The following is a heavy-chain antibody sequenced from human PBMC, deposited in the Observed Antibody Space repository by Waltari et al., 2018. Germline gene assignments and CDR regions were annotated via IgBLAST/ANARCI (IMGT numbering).Heavy chain of an antibody. V-gene: IGHV1-69*10. D-gene: IGHD6-13*01. CDR2: IIPILGIA. CDR1: GRTFSSYA. Sequence: QVQLVQSGAEVKKPGSSVKVSCKASGRTFSSYAISRVRQPPGQGREWMGGIIPILGIANYAQKFQGRVTITADKSTSTAYMELSSLRSEDTAVYYCARAAAGTYYYYGMDVWGQGTTVTVSS. CDR3: ARAAAGTYYYYGMDV. J-gene: IGHJ6*02.